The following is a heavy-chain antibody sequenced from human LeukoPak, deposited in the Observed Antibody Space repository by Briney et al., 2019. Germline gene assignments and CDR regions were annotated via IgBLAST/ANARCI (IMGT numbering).Heavy chain of an antibody. CDR1: GFTFSTYA. D-gene: IGHD2-2*01. CDR3: AKDSCSSTTCYWDY. Sequence: PGGSLRLSCAASGFTFSTYAMSWVRQAPGTGLGWVSAISGSGGGTYYADSVKGRFSISRDNSKNTLYLQMSSLRAEDTAIYYCAKDSCSSTTCYWDYWGQGTLVTVSS. J-gene: IGHJ4*02. CDR2: ISGSGGGT. V-gene: IGHV3-23*01.